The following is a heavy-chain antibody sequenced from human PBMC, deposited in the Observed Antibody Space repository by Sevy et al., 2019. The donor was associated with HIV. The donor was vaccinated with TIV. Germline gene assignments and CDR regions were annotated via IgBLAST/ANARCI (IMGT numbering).Heavy chain of an antibody. CDR1: GYSFTSYW. CDR2: IYPGDSDT. Sequence: GESLKISCKGSGYSFTSYWIGWVRQMPGKGLEWMGIIYPGDSDTRYSPSFQGQVTISADKSISTAYLQWSSLKASDTAMYYCARLGGSSTSCYQYYYYYYMDVWGKGTTVTVSS. V-gene: IGHV5-51*01. J-gene: IGHJ6*03. D-gene: IGHD2-2*01. CDR3: ARLGGSSTSCYQYYYYYYMDV.